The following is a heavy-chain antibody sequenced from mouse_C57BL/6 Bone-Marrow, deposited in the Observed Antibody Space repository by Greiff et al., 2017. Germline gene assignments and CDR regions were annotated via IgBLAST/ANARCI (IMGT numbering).Heavy chain of an antibody. CDR1: GFTFSSYA. CDR2: ISDGGSYT. V-gene: IGHV5-4*01. J-gene: IGHJ3*01. CDR3: ARDRGYESFAY. D-gene: IGHD2-2*01. Sequence: DVQLVESGGGLVKPGGSLKLSCAASGFTFSSYAMSWVRQTPEKRLEWVATISDGGSYTYYPDNVKGRFTISRDNAKNNLYLQMSHLKSEDTAMYYCARDRGYESFAYWGQGTLVTVSA.